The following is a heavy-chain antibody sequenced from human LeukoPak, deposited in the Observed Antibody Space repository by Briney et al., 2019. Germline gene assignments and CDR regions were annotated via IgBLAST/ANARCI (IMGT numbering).Heavy chain of an antibody. V-gene: IGHV4-34*01. CDR3: ARRITMVRGVISPDYYYYMDV. CDR2: INHSGST. D-gene: IGHD3-10*01. CDR1: GFTFSDYY. Sequence: GSLRLSCAASGFTFSDYYMSWIRQAPGKGLEWIGEINHSGSTNYNPSLKSRVTISVDTSKNQFSLKLSSVTAADTAVYYCARRITMVRGVISPDYYYYMDVWGKGTTVTISS. J-gene: IGHJ6*03.